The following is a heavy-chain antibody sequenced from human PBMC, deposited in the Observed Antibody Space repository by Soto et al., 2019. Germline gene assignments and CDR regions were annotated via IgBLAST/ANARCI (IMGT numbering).Heavy chain of an antibody. CDR1: GFTFSSHA. D-gene: IGHD2-15*01. Sequence: EVHLLESGGGLVQPGGSLRLSCGASGFTFSSHAMSWVRQAPGKGLEWVSAVSSSGGSTSYADSVTGRFSISRDNSKSTLYLQMNSLRAEDTAIYYCAKGDCSGGTCYSLVYFYYWGQGTLVTVSS. V-gene: IGHV3-23*01. CDR2: VSSSGGST. CDR3: AKGDCSGGTCYSLVYFYY. J-gene: IGHJ4*02.